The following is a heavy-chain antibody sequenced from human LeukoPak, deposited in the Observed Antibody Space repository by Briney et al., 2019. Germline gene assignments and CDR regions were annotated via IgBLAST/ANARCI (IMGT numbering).Heavy chain of an antibody. Sequence: GRSLRLSCAASGFTFSSYSMNWVRQAPGKGLEWVSSISSSSSYIYYADSVKGRFTISRDNAKNSLYLQMNSLRAEDTAVYYCARGGKSYVLRYFDWLPLGEFDYWGQGTLVTVSS. CDR1: GFTFSSYS. D-gene: IGHD3-9*01. CDR2: ISSSSSYI. V-gene: IGHV3-21*01. CDR3: ARGGKSYVLRYFDWLPLGEFDY. J-gene: IGHJ4*02.